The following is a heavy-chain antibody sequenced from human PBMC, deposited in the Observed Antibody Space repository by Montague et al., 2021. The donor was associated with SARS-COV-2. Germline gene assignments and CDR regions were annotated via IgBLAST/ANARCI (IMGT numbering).Heavy chain of an antibody. CDR3: AHSRITMVRGVINYYGMDV. D-gene: IGHD3-10*01. Sequence: PALVKPTQTLTLTCTFSGFSLSTSGVGVGWIRQPPGKALEWLALXYWDDDKRYSPSLKSRLTITKYTSKNQVVLTMTNMDPVDRDTYSCAHSRITMVRGVINYYGMDVWGQGTTVTVSS. V-gene: IGHV2-5*02. CDR1: GFSLSTSGVG. J-gene: IGHJ6*02. CDR2: XYWDDDK.